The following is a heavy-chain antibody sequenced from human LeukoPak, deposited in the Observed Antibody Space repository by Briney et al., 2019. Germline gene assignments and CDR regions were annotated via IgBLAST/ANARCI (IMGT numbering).Heavy chain of an antibody. CDR2: ISSSSSYI. CDR1: GFTFSSYS. J-gene: IGHJ6*03. CDR3: ARSGRGVDSFYFYMDV. D-gene: IGHD3-10*01. Sequence: KPGGSLRLSCAASGFTFSSYSMNWVRQAPGKGLEWVSSISSSSSYIYYADSVKGRFTISRDNAKNSLYLQMNSLRAEDTAVYYCARSGRGVDSFYFYMDVWGKGTTVTVSS. V-gene: IGHV3-21*01.